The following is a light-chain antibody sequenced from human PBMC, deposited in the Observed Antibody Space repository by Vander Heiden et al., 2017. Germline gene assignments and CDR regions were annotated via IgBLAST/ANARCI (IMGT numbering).Light chain of an antibody. Sequence: QSVLTQPPSVSGTPGQRVTISCTGSSSNIGAPYDVHWYQQLPGTAPKLLIYGNTNRPSGVPDRFSGSKSGTSAALAITGLQAEDEADYYCQSYDSSRSGCVFGTGTKVTVL. CDR1: SSNIGAPYD. V-gene: IGLV1-40*01. CDR3: QSYDSSRSGCV. CDR2: GNT. J-gene: IGLJ1*01.